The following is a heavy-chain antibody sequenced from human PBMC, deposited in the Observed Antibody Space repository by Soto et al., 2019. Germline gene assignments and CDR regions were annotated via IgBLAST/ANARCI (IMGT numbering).Heavy chain of an antibody. CDR1: GFTFSSYA. V-gene: IGHV3-23*01. D-gene: IGHD6-19*01. Sequence: SLRLSCAASGFTFSSYAMSWVRQAPGKGLEWVSAISGSGGSTYYADSVKGRFTISRDNSKNTLYLQMKNLRAEDTAVYYCAKQVPDLVVAGYFDYWGQGTLVTVSS. CDR2: ISGSGGST. J-gene: IGHJ4*02. CDR3: AKQVPDLVVAGYFDY.